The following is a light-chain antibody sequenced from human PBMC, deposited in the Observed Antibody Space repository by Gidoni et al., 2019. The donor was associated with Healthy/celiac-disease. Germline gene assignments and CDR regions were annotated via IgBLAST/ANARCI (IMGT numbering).Light chain of an antibody. CDR3: HQYYNPPYT. J-gene: IGKJ2*01. CDR2: WAS. CDR1: QSVLYSGNNHNY. Sequence: DIVMTQSPDSLAVSLGERSTINCKSRQSVLYSGNNHNYLTWYQQKPGQPPRLLIYWASTRESGVPDRFSGSGSGTDFTLTISSLQAEDVAVYYCHQYYNPPYTFGQGTKL. V-gene: IGKV4-1*01.